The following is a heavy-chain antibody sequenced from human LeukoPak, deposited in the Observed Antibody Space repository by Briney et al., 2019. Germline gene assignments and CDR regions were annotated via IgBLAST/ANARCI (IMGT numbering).Heavy chain of an antibody. Sequence: SETLSLTCTVSGGSISSYYWSWIRQPPGKGLEWIGYIYYSGSTNYNPSLKSRVTISVDTSKNQFSLKLSSVTAADTAVYYCARTLYDFWSPPLHRAEYNWFDPWGQGTLVTVSS. CDR3: ARTLYDFWSPPLHRAEYNWFDP. J-gene: IGHJ5*02. V-gene: IGHV4-59*08. CDR1: GGSISSYY. CDR2: IYYSGST. D-gene: IGHD3-3*01.